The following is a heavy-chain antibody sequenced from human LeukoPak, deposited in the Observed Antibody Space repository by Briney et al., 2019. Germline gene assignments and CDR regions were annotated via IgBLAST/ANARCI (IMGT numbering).Heavy chain of an antibody. V-gene: IGHV3-20*04. CDR2: INWNGAST. Sequence: GSLRLSCAASGFTFDDYDMSWVRQVPGKGLEWVSAINWNGASTGYADSVKGRFTISRDNAKNSLYLQMNSLRAEDTAVYYCARGFYRGEFDYWGQGTLVTVSS. D-gene: IGHD3-10*01. CDR1: GFTFDDYD. J-gene: IGHJ4*02. CDR3: ARGFYRGEFDY.